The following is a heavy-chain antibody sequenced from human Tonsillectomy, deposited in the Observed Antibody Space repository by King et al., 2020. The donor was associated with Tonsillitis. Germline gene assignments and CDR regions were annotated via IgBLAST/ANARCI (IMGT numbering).Heavy chain of an antibody. CDR3: ARGVNDYVWGSYRYDY. CDR2: IYHSGST. D-gene: IGHD3-16*02. Sequence: QMQLQESGPGLVKPSETLSLTCTVSGGSISSYYWSWIRQPPGKGLEWVGYIYHSGSTSYNPPLKSRVTISVDTSKNQFSLKLSSVSAADTAVYYCARGVNDYVWGSYRYDYWGQGTLVTVSS. J-gene: IGHJ4*02. CDR1: GGSISSYY. V-gene: IGHV4-59*01.